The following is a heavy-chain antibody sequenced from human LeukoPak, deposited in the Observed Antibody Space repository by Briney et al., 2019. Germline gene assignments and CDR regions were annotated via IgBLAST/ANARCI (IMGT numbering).Heavy chain of an antibody. Sequence: ASVKVSCKASGYTFTSYGISWVRQPPGQGLEWMGWISAYNGNTNYAQKLQGIVTMTTDTSTSTAYMELRSLRSDDTAVYYWARDTIMIAFGGVIVMGAFDIWGQGTMVTVSS. CDR1: GYTFTSYG. D-gene: IGHD3-16*02. CDR2: ISAYNGNT. J-gene: IGHJ3*02. CDR3: ARDTIMIAFGGVIVMGAFDI. V-gene: IGHV1-18*01.